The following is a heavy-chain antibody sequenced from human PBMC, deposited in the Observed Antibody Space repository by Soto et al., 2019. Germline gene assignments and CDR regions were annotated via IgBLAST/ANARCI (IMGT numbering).Heavy chain of an antibody. D-gene: IGHD3-10*01. CDR1: GGSISSGDYY. CDR3: ARSITPYLFDY. V-gene: IGHV4-30-4*01. CDR2: IYYSGST. J-gene: IGHJ4*02. Sequence: SETLSLTCTVSGGSISSGDYYWSWIRQPPGKGLEWIGYIYYSGSTYYNPSLKSRVTISVDTSKNQFSLKLSSVTAADTAVYYCARSITPYLFDYWGQGTLVTVSS.